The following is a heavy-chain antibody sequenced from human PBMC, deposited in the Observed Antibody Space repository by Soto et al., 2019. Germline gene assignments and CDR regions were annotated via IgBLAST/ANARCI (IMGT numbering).Heavy chain of an antibody. CDR1: GFTFSSYA. V-gene: IGHV3-30-3*01. CDR2: ISYDGSNK. D-gene: IGHD6-13*01. J-gene: IGHJ5*02. CDR3: ASLKKIAPPEPNWFDP. Sequence: QVQLVESGGGVVQPGRSLRLSCAASGFTFSSYAMHWVRQAPGKGLEWVAVISYDGSNKYYADSVKGRFTISRDNSKNTLYLKMNSLRADDTAVYYCASLKKIAPPEPNWFDPWGQGTLVTVSS.